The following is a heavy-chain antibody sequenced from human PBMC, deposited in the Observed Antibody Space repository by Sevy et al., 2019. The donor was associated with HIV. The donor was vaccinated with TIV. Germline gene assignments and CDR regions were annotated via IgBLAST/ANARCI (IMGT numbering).Heavy chain of an antibody. D-gene: IGHD3-10*01. V-gene: IGHV3-66*01. CDR1: GFSVSSNY. CDR3: ARDRRGGTGGYYGLDV. J-gene: IGHJ6*02. Sequence: GGSLRLSCAASGFSVSSNYMSWVRQAPGKGLEWVSLIYSGGPTYYTDSVKGRFTISRDNSKNTLYLQMKSLRAEDTAVYYCARDRRGGTGGYYGLDVWGQGTTVTVSS. CDR2: IYSGGPT.